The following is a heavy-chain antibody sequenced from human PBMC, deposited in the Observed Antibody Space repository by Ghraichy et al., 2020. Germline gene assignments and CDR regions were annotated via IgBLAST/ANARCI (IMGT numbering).Heavy chain of an antibody. CDR1: GYTFTDYY. CDR2: INPNSGGT. Sequence: ASVKVSCEASGYTFTDYYMHWVRQAPGHGLEWVGWINPNSGGTNYAQKFQGRVTMTRDTSISTAYMELSRLRSDDTAVYYCARGPLTVLLPAAIPEAYNCFDPWGQGTLVTVSS. CDR3: ARGPLTVLLPAAIPEAYNCFDP. J-gene: IGHJ5*02. V-gene: IGHV1-2*02. D-gene: IGHD2-2*02.